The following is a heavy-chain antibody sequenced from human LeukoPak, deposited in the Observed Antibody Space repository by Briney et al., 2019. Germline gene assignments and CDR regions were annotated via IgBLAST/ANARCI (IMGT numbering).Heavy chain of an antibody. CDR2: IYYSGST. V-gene: IGHV4-59*08. J-gene: IGHJ2*01. CDR3: ARPQYYDILTGYPGYFDL. Sequence: SETLSLTCTVSGGSISSYYWSWIRQPPGKGLEWIGYIYYSGSTNYNPSLKSRVTISVDTSKNQFSLKLSSVTAADTAVYYCARPQYYDILTGYPGYFDLWGRGTLVTVSS. CDR1: GGSISSYY. D-gene: IGHD3-9*01.